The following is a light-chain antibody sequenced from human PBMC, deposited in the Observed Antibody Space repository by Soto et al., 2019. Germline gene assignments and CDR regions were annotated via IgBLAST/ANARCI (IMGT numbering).Light chain of an antibody. V-gene: IGLV1-40*01. J-gene: IGLJ2*01. CDR1: SSNIGSGYE. CDR2: GNI. CDR3: QSYDSSLSGVV. Sequence: QSVLTQPPSVSGAPGQRVTISCTGSSSNIGSGYEVHWYQQLPGTAPKLLIYGNIYRPSGVPDRFSGSKSDTSVSLAITGLRAEDEADYHCQSYDSSLSGVVFGGGTKLTFL.